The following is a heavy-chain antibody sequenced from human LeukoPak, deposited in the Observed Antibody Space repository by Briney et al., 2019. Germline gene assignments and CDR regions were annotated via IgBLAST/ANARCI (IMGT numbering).Heavy chain of an antibody. CDR3: AIGLVGASGYFDY. J-gene: IGHJ4*01. CDR2: FDPQDGGT. V-gene: IGHV1-24*01. Sequence: VASVKVSCKVSGSSLTELSMHWVRQAPGKGFEYMGGFDPQDGGTVFAQKFQGRVTMSEDTSTDTAYMTMSSLTFEDTAIYYCAIGLVGASGYFDYWGHGTLVTVSS. CDR1: GSSLTELS. D-gene: IGHD1-26*01.